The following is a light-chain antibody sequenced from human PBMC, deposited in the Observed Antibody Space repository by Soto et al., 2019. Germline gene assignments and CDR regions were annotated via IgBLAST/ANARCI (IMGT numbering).Light chain of an antibody. Sequence: DIQMTQSPSSLSASVVDRVTITARASQDINKNLIWYQQKPGKAPKLLIYDASDLATGVPSRFSGSGSGTGFTFTISSLQPEDFATYYCQQYESLPLTFGQGTRLEI. CDR3: QQYESLPLT. J-gene: IGKJ5*01. CDR2: DAS. CDR1: QDINKN. V-gene: IGKV1-33*01.